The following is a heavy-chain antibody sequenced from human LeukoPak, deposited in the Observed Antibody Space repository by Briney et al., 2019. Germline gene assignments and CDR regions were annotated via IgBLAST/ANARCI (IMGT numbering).Heavy chain of an antibody. CDR2: IYYSGST. J-gene: IGHJ4*02. D-gene: IGHD6-6*01. V-gene: IGHV4-31*03. Sequence: SETLSLTCTVSGGSISSGGYYWSWIRQHPGKGLEWIGYIYYSGSTYYNPSLKSRVTISVDTSKNQFSLKLSSVTAADTAVYYCARPPLEQFVPFDYWGQGTLVTVSS. CDR1: GGSISSGGYY. CDR3: ARPPLEQFVPFDY.